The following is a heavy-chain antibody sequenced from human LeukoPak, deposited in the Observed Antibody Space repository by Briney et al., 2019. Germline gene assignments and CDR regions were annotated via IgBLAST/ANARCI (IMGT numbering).Heavy chain of an antibody. CDR3: ARAGDEFDY. J-gene: IGHJ4*02. D-gene: IGHD7-27*01. CDR2: IIPIFGTA. Sequence: ASVKVSCKASGGTFSSYAISWVRQAPGQGLEWMGRIIPIFGTANYAQNFRGSDTITTDESTSTAYMELSSLRSEDTAVYYCARAGDEFDYWGQGTLVTVSS. V-gene: IGHV1-69*05. CDR1: GGTFSSYA.